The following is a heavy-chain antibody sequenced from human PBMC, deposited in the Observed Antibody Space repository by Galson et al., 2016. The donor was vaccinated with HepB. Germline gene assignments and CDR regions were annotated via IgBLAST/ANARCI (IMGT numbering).Heavy chain of an antibody. D-gene: IGHD6-19*01. V-gene: IGHV1-18*01. CDR3: ARVGQYSGRWNEWPPDM. CDR1: GYPFTNYG. J-gene: IGHJ4*02. CDR2: IMTYNGKT. Sequence: SVKVSCKASGYPFTNYGITWVRQAPGQGLEWMAWIMTYNGKTNYAPSSQGRVTLTIDTSTSTAYLDFGTLRSDDTAVYYCARVGQYSGRWNEWPPDMWGQGTLVTVSS.